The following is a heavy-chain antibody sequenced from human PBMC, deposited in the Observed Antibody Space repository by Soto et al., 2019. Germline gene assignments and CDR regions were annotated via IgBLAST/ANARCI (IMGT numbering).Heavy chain of an antibody. J-gene: IGHJ4*02. CDR1: GGSISIYY. CDR3: AGGPPDSHFCCSCYALSYFYY. D-gene: IGHD2-15*01. CDR2: IYYSGST. Sequence: SETLSLTCTVSGGSISIYYWSWIRQPPGKGLEWIGYIYYSGSTNYNPSLKSRVTISVDTSKNKFSLKLSSVTAADTAVYYWAGGPPDSHFCCSCYALSYFYYCAQRTLVTVSS. V-gene: IGHV4-59*08.